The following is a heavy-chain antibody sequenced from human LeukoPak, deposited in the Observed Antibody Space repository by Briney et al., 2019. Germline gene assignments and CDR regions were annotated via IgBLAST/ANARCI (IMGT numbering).Heavy chain of an antibody. Sequence: PPETLSPTCTLSGVSISSYYWSWIRQPPRQGREWIGYIYYSGSTYSNPSPKSRTTISAYTPTNQLSLKLSSVAAADTAVYYCARHKEGASSPRRAFDIWGQGTMVTVSS. CDR1: GVSISSYY. CDR3: ARHKEGASSPRRAFDI. J-gene: IGHJ3*02. V-gene: IGHV4-59*08. CDR2: IYYSGST. D-gene: IGHD2-15*01.